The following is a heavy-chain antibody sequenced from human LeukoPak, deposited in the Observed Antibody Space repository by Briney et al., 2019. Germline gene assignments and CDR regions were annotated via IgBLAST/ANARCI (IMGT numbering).Heavy chain of an antibody. V-gene: IGHV3-74*01. CDR2: INSDGSTT. CDR1: GFTFTNYG. D-gene: IGHD6-13*01. J-gene: IGHJ4*02. Sequence: GGSLRLSCAASGFTFTNYGMHWVRQAPGKGLVWVSRINSDGSTTSYADSVKGRFTISRDNAKDTLFLQMNSLRAEDAAVYYCARERGGLSSSWYFTLDYWGQGTLVTVSS. CDR3: ARERGGLSSSWYFTLDY.